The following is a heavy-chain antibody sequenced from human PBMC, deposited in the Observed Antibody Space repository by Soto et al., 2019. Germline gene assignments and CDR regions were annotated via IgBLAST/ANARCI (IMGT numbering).Heavy chain of an antibody. J-gene: IGHJ4*02. V-gene: IGHV3-23*01. CDR1: GITFSSCA. CDR3: AKVPNSSGWTYFDY. Sequence: GGSLRLSCAASGITFSSCAMAWVRQAPGKGLEWVSDISNSGGTTNYADSVKGRFTISRDNSKNTLYLQMNSLRAEDTAVYYCAKVPNSSGWTYFDYWGQGTPVTVSS. D-gene: IGHD6-19*01. CDR2: ISNSGGTT.